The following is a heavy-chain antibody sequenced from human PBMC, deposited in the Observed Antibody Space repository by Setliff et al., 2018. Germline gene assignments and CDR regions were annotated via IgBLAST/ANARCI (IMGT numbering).Heavy chain of an antibody. CDR3: VRDRAAIVVGPPTAAFDI. V-gene: IGHV1-18*01. Sequence: EASVKVSCKASGYTFTNYGISWVRQAPGQGLEWMGWISAYNDNTNYAQKVQGRVTMTTDTSTGTAYMEVRSLRSDDTAQYYCVRDRAAIVVGPPTAAFDIWGQGTMVTVSS. J-gene: IGHJ3*02. CDR1: GYTFTNYG. D-gene: IGHD2-2*01. CDR2: ISAYNDNT.